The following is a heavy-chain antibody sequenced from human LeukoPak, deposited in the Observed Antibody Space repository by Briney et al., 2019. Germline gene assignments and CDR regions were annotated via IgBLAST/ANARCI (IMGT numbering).Heavy chain of an antibody. CDR3: ARQAEGYFDY. CDR2: ISSSSSYT. V-gene: IGHV3-11*03. Sequence: PGGSLRLSCAASGFTFSDYYMSWIRQAPGKGLEWVSYISSSSSYTNYADSVEGRFTISRDNAKNSLYLQMNSLRAEDTAVYYCARQAEGYFDYWGQGTLVTVSS. CDR1: GFTFSDYY. J-gene: IGHJ4*02.